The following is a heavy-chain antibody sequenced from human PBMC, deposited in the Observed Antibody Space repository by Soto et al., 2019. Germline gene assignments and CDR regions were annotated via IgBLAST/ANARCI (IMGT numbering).Heavy chain of an antibody. CDR3: AVDGGNLGDY. CDR1: GFTFSSYA. D-gene: IGHD2-21*02. CDR2: ISYDGSNK. V-gene: IGHV3-30-3*01. J-gene: IGHJ4*02. Sequence: QVQLVESGGGVVQPGRSLRLSCAASGFTFSSYAMHWVRQAPGKGLEWVAVISYDGSNKYYADSVKGRFTTSRDNSKNTLYLQMNSLRAEDTAVYYCAVDGGNLGDYWGQGTLVTVSS.